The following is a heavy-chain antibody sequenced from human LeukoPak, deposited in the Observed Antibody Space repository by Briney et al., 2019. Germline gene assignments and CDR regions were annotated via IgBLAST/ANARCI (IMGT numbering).Heavy chain of an antibody. J-gene: IGHJ4*02. CDR3: AHDANGSGFYPIFDY. D-gene: IGHD3-22*01. V-gene: IGHV2-5*02. CDR1: EFSLSTSGVG. CDR2: IYWDDDK. Sequence: SGLTLVKPTQTLTLTCTFSEFSLSTSGVGVGWIRQPPGKALEWLALIYWDDDKRYSPSLKTRLTITKDTSKSQVVLTMTNMDPMDTATYYCAHDANGSGFYPIFDYWGQGALVTVSS.